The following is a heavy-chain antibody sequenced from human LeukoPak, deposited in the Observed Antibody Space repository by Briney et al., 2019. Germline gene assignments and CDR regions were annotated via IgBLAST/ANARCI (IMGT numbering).Heavy chain of an antibody. CDR3: AKEYGYDYNYFYSMDV. CDR2: IRYDGSNK. Sequence: GGSLRLSCTASGFTFSRFGMHWVRQAPGKGLEWVAFIRYDGSNKYHADSVKGRFTISRDNSKNTVYLQMNSLRAEDTAVYFCAKEYGYDYNYFYSMDVWGKGTTVTISS. CDR1: GFTFSRFG. V-gene: IGHV3-30*02. D-gene: IGHD1-1*01. J-gene: IGHJ6*03.